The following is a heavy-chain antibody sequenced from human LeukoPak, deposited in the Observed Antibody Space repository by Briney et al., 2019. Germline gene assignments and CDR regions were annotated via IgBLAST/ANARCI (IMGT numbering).Heavy chain of an antibody. D-gene: IGHD6-19*01. J-gene: IGHJ4*02. CDR2: IYTSGST. CDR1: GGSISSGSYY. V-gene: IGHV4-61*02. Sequence: SETLSLTCTVSGGSISSGSYYWSWIRQPAGKGLEWIGRIYTSGSTNYNPSLKSRVTISVDTSKNQFSLKLSSVTAGDTAVYYCASSRSSGWYDYWGQGALVTVSS. CDR3: ASSRSSGWYDY.